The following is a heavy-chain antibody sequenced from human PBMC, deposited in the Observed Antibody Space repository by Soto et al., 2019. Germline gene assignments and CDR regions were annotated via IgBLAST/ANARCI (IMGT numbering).Heavy chain of an antibody. D-gene: IGHD2-2*01. V-gene: IGHV3-30*18. J-gene: IGHJ4*02. Sequence: HPGGSLRLSCAASGFTFSSYGMHWVRQAPGKGLEWVAVISYDGSNKYYADSVKGRFTISRDNSKNTLYLQMNSLRAEDTAVYYCAKAESTKWYQLRSPPYFDYWGQGTLVTVSS. CDR1: GFTFSSYG. CDR2: ISYDGSNK. CDR3: AKAESTKWYQLRSPPYFDY.